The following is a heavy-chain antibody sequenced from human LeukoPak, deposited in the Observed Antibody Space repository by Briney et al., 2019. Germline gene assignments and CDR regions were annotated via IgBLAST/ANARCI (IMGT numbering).Heavy chain of an antibody. D-gene: IGHD3-3*01. CDR2: VSGGGHKT. V-gene: IGHV3-23*01. CDR1: GFTFSSYA. J-gene: IGHJ4*02. Sequence: GGSLPLSCVASGFTFSSYAMSWLRQAPGKGLEWVSVVSGGGHKTYYADSVKGRFTMSRDNSKRTVYLQMNSLRAEDTAVYYCAKDRSSWYYPFDSWGQGTLVTVSS. CDR3: AKDRSSWYYPFDS.